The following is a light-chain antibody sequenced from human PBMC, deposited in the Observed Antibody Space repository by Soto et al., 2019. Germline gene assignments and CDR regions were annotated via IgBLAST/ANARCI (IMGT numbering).Light chain of an antibody. CDR2: DAS. CDR1: QSISSW. V-gene: IGKV1-5*01. J-gene: IGKJ1*01. CDR3: QQYNSCWT. Sequence: DIPMTQSPSTLSASVGDRVTIACRASQSISSWLAWYQQKPGKAPKLLIYDASSLESGVPSRFSGSGSGTEFTLTISSLQPDDFATYYCQQYNSCWTFGQGTKVDI.